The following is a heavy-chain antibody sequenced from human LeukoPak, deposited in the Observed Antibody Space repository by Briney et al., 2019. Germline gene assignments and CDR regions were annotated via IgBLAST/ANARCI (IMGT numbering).Heavy chain of an antibody. CDR1: GFTFGDYA. J-gene: IGHJ4*02. Sequence: GGSLRLSCIASGFTFGDYAMTWVRQAPGKGLEWVGFIRSKVYGGTPDYAASVKGRLTISRDNSKGIAYLQMNSLKTEDTAVYYCTRDQTPYYWGQGTLVTVS. CDR3: TRDQTPYY. CDR2: IRSKVYGGTP. V-gene: IGHV3-49*04.